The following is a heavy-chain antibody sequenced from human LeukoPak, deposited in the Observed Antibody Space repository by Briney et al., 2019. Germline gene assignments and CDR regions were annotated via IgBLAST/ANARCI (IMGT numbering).Heavy chain of an antibody. CDR1: GFTFSSYA. Sequence: GGSLRLSCAASGFTFSSYAMTWVRQAPGKGLEWVSGIRGSGGSTYYADSVKGRFTISRDNSKNTLYLQMNSLRAEDTAVYYCANLVMYYYDSSGYSHFHYWGQGTLVTVSS. J-gene: IGHJ4*02. V-gene: IGHV3-23*01. D-gene: IGHD3-22*01. CDR3: ANLVMYYYDSSGYSHFHY. CDR2: IRGSGGST.